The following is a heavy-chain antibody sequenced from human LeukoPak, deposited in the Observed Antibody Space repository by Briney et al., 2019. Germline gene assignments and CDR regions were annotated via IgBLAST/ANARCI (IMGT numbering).Heavy chain of an antibody. D-gene: IGHD3-16*01. CDR3: ARESGSYLWRSWLNP. V-gene: IGHV4-34*01. CDR2: INHSGST. Sequence: SETLSLTCAVYSGSFSGYYWSWIRQPPGKGLEWIGEINHSGSTNYNPSLKSRVTISIDTSKNQFSLKVISVTAADTAIYYCARESGSYLWRSWLNPWGQGTLVTVSS. CDR1: SGSFSGYY. J-gene: IGHJ5*02.